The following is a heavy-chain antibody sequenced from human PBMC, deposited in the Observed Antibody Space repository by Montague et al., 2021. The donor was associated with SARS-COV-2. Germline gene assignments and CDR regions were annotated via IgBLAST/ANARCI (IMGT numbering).Heavy chain of an antibody. CDR2: INHSGST. CDR1: GGSFSGYY. V-gene: IGHV4-34*01. Sequence: SETLSLTCAVYGGSFSGYYWTWIRQSPRKGLEWIGEINHSGSTNYNPSLKSRVTISVDTSKNQFFLKLSSVTAADTAVYYCACGEVTTRGLIYYYGMDVWGHGSQVTV. J-gene: IGHJ6*01. CDR3: ACGEVTTRGLIYYYGMDV. D-gene: IGHD4-11*01.